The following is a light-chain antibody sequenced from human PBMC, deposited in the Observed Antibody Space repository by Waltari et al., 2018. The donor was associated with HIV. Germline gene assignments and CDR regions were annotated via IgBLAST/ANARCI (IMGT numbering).Light chain of an antibody. V-gene: IGLV1-44*01. CDR2: SNN. CDR1: SSDIGSNA. Sequence: QSVLTQPPSASETPGQRVAISCSGSSSDIGSNAVNWYQQLPGTAPKLLIYSNNQRASGVPDRFSGSKAGTSASLAISGLQSEDEADYYCAAWDDSLNGPHVVFGGGTKLTVL. J-gene: IGLJ2*01. CDR3: AAWDDSLNGPHVV.